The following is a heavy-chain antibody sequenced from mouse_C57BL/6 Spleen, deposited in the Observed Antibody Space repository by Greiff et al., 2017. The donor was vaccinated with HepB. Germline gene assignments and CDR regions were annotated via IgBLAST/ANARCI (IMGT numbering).Heavy chain of an antibody. CDR2: INYDGSST. V-gene: IGHV5-16*01. D-gene: IGHD3-2*02. J-gene: IGHJ4*01. CDR3: ARDSSGYAMDY. CDR1: VFTFSDYY. Sequence: EVKLVESEGGLVQPGSSMKLSCTASVFTFSDYYMAWVRQVPEKGLEWVANINYDGSSTYYLDSLKSRFIISRDNAKNILYLQMSSLKSEDTATYYCARDSSGYAMDYWGQGTSVTVSS.